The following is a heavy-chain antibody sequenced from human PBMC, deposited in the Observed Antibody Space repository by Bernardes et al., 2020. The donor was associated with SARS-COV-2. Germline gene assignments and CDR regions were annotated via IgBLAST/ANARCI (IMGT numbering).Heavy chain of an antibody. CDR1: GYTFTSYG. CDR2: ISGDDGNT. V-gene: IGHV1-18*01. D-gene: IGHD5-12*01. CDR3: ATVVGYSYGGGWFDP. J-gene: IGHJ5*02. Sequence: ASVKVSCMASGYTFTSYGISWVRQAPGQGLEWMGWISGDDGNTNYAQKFHGRVTMTTDTSTSTAYMELRSLRSDDTAVYYCATVVGYSYGGGWFDPWGQGTLVTVSS.